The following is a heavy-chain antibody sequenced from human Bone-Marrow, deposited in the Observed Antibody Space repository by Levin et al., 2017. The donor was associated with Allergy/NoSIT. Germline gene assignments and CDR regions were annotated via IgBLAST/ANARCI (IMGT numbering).Heavy chain of an antibody. V-gene: IGHV3-15*01. D-gene: IGHD3-9*01. CDR2: IKSKSDGGAS. CDR1: GFIFSDAW. J-gene: IGHJ5*01. CDR3: FRHYDWLFGS. Sequence: GGSLRLSCTASGFIFSDAWMSWVRQAPGKGLEWVGRIKSKSDGGASDYAAPVRGRFTMARDDSKNTLFLQMNRLKSEDTALYYCFRHYDWLFGSWGQGTLVTVSS.